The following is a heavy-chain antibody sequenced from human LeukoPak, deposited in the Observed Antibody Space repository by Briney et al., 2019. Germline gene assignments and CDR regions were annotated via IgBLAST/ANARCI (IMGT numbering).Heavy chain of an antibody. CDR1: GFTFSDYY. D-gene: IGHD3-10*01. J-gene: IGHJ5*02. Sequence: PGGSLRLSCAASGFTFSDYYMSWIRQAPGKGLEWVSYISSSSSYTNYADSVKGRFTISRDNAKNSLYLQMNSLRAEDTVVYYCAGAYYGSGSYQNWFDPWGQGTLVTVSS. CDR2: ISSSSSYT. V-gene: IGHV3-11*06. CDR3: AGAYYGSGSYQNWFDP.